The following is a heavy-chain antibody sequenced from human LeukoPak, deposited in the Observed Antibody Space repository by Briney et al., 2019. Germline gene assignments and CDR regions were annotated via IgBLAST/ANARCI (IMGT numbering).Heavy chain of an antibody. D-gene: IGHD1-26*01. J-gene: IGHJ4*02. CDR3: ARHGGSYSFDY. CDR1: GGSISRYY. V-gene: IGHV4-59*08. CDR2: IYNSGST. Sequence: SETLSLTCTASGGSISRYYWSWIRQPPGKGLEWIGYIYNSGSTNYNPSLQSRVTISVDTSKSQFSLKLSSVTAADTAVYYCARHGGSYSFDYWGQGTLVTVSS.